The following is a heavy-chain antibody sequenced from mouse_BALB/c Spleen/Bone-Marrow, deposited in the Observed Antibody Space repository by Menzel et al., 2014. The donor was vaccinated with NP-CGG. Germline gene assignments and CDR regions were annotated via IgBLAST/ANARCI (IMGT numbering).Heavy chain of an antibody. J-gene: IGHJ2*01. CDR1: GYTFTEYI. D-gene: IGHD1-1*02. V-gene: IGHV1-62-2*01. CDR2: FYPGSGSI. Sequence: QVQLQQPGAGLVKPGASVKLSCKASGYTFTEYIIHWVKQRSGQGLEWIGRFYPGSGSIKYNEKFKDKAALTADKSSSTVYMELSRLTSEDSAVYFCARHEGGGYFDYWGQGTTLTVSS. CDR3: ARHEGGGYFDY.